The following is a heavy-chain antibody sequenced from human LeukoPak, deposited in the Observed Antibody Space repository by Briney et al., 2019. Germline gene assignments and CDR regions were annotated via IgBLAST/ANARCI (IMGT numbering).Heavy chain of an antibody. CDR3: ARDHTYYYDSSGYYYEYFDY. V-gene: IGHV6-1*01. J-gene: IGHJ4*02. CDR2: TYYRSKWYN. CDR1: GNSVSSNSAA. Sequence: SQTLSLTCAISGNSVSSNSAAWNWIRQSPLRGLEWLGRTYYRSKWYNDYAVSVKSRITINPDTSKNQFSLQLNSVTPEDTAVYYCARDHTYYYDSSGYYYEYFDYWGQGTLVTVSS. D-gene: IGHD3-22*01.